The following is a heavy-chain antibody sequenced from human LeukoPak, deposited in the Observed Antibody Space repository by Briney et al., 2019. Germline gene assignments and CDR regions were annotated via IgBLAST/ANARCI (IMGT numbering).Heavy chain of an antibody. Sequence: PSETLSLTCTVSGGSISGYHWNWVRQPPGKGLEWIGDIYYSGSTNYNPSLTSRVTISLDTSKNQFSLNLNSVPAADTAVYYCARLRCSGGSCYDDYWGQGTLVTVSS. J-gene: IGHJ4*02. CDR3: ARLRCSGGSCYDDY. CDR1: GGSISGYH. V-gene: IGHV4-59*08. D-gene: IGHD2-15*01. CDR2: IYYSGST.